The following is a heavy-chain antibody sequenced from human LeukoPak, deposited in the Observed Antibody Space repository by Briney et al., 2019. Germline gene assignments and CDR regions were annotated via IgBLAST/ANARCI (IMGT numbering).Heavy chain of an antibody. Sequence: PGGSLRLSCAASGFTFSSYWMHWVRQAPGKGLVWVSRINSERSSTSDADSVKGRFTIYRDIAKNTLYLQMNSLRAEDTAVYYCASRSSSSSVDYWGQGTLVTVSS. CDR3: ASRSSSSSVDY. V-gene: IGHV3-74*01. CDR1: GFTFSSYW. D-gene: IGHD6-6*01. J-gene: IGHJ4*02. CDR2: INSERSST.